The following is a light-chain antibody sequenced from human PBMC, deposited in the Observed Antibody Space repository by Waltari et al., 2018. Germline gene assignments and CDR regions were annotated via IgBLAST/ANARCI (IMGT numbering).Light chain of an antibody. CDR2: DDS. CDR1: ALPKKY. CDR3: YSTDSSGDHRV. V-gene: IGLV3-10*01. Sequence: SFELTQPPSVSVSPGQTARITCSGDALPKKYAYWYQQKSGQAPVLVSYDDSKRPSGIPGRFSGSNSGTMATLTISGAQVEDEADYYCYSTDSSGDHRVFGGGTKLTVL. J-gene: IGLJ3*02.